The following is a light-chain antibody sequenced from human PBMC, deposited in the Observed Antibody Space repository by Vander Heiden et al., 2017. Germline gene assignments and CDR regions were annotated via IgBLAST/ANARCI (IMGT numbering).Light chain of an antibody. CDR2: AAS. Sequence: DIQMTQSPSSLSASVGDRVTITCRASQSISSYLNWYQQKPGKAPKLLIYAASSLQSGVPSRFRGSGPGTDFTLSISSLQPEDIATYYCQQSDSTLWTFGQGTKVEIK. CDR1: QSISSY. V-gene: IGKV1-39*01. J-gene: IGKJ1*01. CDR3: QQSDSTLWT.